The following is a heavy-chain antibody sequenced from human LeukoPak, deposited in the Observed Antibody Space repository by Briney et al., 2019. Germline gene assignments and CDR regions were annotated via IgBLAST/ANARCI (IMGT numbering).Heavy chain of an antibody. CDR3: AVTATNSGYFDS. J-gene: IGHJ4*02. CDR2: IYPADSDT. CDR1: GYSFSDYW. Sequence: GESLKISCKGSGYSFSDYWIGWVRQVPGKGLEWMGFIYPADSDTRYSPSFQGQVTISADKSITTAYLRWRSLKASDTAMYYCAVTATNSGYFDSWGQGALVTVSS. D-gene: IGHD1-26*01. V-gene: IGHV5-51*01.